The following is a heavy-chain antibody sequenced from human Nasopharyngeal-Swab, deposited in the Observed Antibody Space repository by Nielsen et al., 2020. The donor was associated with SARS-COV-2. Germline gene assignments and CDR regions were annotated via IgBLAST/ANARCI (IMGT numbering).Heavy chain of an antibody. CDR2: INHSGST. J-gene: IGHJ6*02. V-gene: IGHV4-34*01. CDR3: ARGIPSGFWSGYYPYYYYGMDV. Sequence: SETLSLTCAVYGGSFSVYYWSWIRQPPGKGLEWIGEINHSGSTNYNPSLKSRVTISVDTSKNQFSLKLSSVTAADTAVYYCARGIPSGFWSGYYPYYYYGMDVWGQGTTVTVSS. D-gene: IGHD3-3*01. CDR1: GGSFSVYY.